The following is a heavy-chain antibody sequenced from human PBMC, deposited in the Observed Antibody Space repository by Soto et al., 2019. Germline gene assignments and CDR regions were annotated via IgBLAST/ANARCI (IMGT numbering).Heavy chain of an antibody. CDR2: ISSRSSTI. CDR1: GFTFSDYY. D-gene: IGHD2-8*01. V-gene: IGHV3-11*01. CDR3: ASGTNGAFFVY. J-gene: IGHJ4*02. Sequence: QVQLVESGGGLVKPGGSLRLSCAASGFTFSDYYMSWIRQAPGKGLEWVSYISSRSSTIFYADSVKGRFTISRDNVKNSRYLQMNRLRAEDTAVYYCASGTNGAFFVYWGQGILVTVSS.